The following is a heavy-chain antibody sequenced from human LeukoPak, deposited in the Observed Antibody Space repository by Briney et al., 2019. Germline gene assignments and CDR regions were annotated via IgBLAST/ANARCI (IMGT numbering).Heavy chain of an antibody. Sequence: GGSLRLSCAASGFTVSSNYMSWVRQAPGKGLEWVSVIYSGGSTYYADSVKGRFTISRDNSKNTLYLQMNSLRVEDTAVYYCARDYPEGYYYDSSVGAFDIWGQGTMVTVSS. CDR1: GFTVSSNY. J-gene: IGHJ3*02. CDR2: IYSGGST. D-gene: IGHD3-22*01. V-gene: IGHV3-53*01. CDR3: ARDYPEGYYYDSSVGAFDI.